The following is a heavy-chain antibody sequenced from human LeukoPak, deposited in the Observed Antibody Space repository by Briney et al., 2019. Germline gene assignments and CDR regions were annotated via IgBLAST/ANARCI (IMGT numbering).Heavy chain of an antibody. J-gene: IGHJ4*02. CDR1: GYTFTSYG. Sequence: ASVTVSRKASGYTFTSYGITWVRQAPGQGLEWMGWISAYNGKTNYAQKLQGRVTMTTDTSTSTAYMELRSLRSDDTAVYYCARDGPDYGDYVNFDYWGQGTLVTVSS. CDR2: ISAYNGKT. D-gene: IGHD4-17*01. CDR3: ARDGPDYGDYVNFDY. V-gene: IGHV1-18*01.